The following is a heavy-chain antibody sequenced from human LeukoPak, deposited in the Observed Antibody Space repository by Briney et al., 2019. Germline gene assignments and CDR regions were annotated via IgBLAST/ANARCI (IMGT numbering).Heavy chain of an antibody. Sequence: GAPGEVSCKASGNTFTSYYIHWGRKAPGQRLEWMGIINPSGGSTSYAQKFQGRVTMTRDMSTSTVYMELSSLRSEDTAVYYCARSLKTMVRGVNDAFDIWGQGTMVTVSS. J-gene: IGHJ3*02. CDR1: GNTFTSYY. CDR2: INPSGGST. V-gene: IGHV1-46*01. CDR3: ARSLKTMVRGVNDAFDI. D-gene: IGHD3-10*01.